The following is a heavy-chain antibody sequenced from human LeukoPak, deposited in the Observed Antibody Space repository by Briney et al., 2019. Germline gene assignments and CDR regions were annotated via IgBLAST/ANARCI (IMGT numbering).Heavy chain of an antibody. D-gene: IGHD6-19*01. CDR2: ISAYNGNT. CDR3: ARESGYSSGWTNFDY. Sequence: ASVKVSCKASGYTFTSYGISWVRQAPGQGLEWMGWISAYNGNTNYAQKFQGRVTITADKSTSTAYMELSSLRSEDTAVYYCARESGYSSGWTNFDYWGQGTLVTVSS. CDR1: GYTFTSYG. V-gene: IGHV1-18*01. J-gene: IGHJ4*02.